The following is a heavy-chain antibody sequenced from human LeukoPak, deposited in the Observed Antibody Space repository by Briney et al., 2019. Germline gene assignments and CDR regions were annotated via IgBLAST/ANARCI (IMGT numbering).Heavy chain of an antibody. Sequence: ASVKVSCKASGYTFTSYGVSRVRQAPGQGLEWMGWISAYNGNTNYAQKLQGRVTMTTDTSTSTAYMELRSLRSDDTAVYYCARADRFLEWFYDPNWFDPWGQGTLVTVSS. CDR2: ISAYNGNT. D-gene: IGHD3-3*01. CDR3: ARADRFLEWFYDPNWFDP. CDR1: GYTFTSYG. V-gene: IGHV1-18*01. J-gene: IGHJ5*02.